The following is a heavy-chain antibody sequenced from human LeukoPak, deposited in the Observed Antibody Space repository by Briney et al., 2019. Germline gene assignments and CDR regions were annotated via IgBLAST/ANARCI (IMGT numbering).Heavy chain of an antibody. CDR1: GYTFTSYG. CDR3: ARSHLMTGYYVSEY. V-gene: IGHV1-18*04. D-gene: IGHD3-9*01. CDR2: ISAYNGNT. Sequence: ASVKVSCKASGYTFTSYGISWVRQAPGQGLEWMGWISAYNGNTNYAQKLQGRVTMTTDTSTSTAYMELRSLRSDDTAVYYCARSHLMTGYYVSEYWGQGTLVTVSS. J-gene: IGHJ4*02.